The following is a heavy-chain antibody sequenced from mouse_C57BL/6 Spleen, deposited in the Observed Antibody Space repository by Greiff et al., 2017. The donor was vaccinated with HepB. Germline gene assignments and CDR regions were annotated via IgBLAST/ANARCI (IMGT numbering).Heavy chain of an antibody. V-gene: IGHV1-5*01. D-gene: IGHD1-1*01. CDR2: IYPGNSDT. J-gene: IGHJ4*01. CDR1: GYTFTSYW. Sequence: LVESGTVLARPGASVKMSCKTSGYTFTSYWMHWVKQRPGQGLEWIGAIYPGNSDTSYNQKFKGKAKLTAVTSASTAYMELSSLTNEDSAVYYCTSPYYYGSVYAMDYWGQGTSVTVSS. CDR3: TSPYYYGSVYAMDY.